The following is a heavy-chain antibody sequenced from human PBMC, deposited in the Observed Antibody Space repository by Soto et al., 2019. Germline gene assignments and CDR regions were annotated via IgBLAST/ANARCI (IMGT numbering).Heavy chain of an antibody. CDR3: ANCDDSRFGSRCY. V-gene: IGHV3-48*03. CDR1: GFTFSSYE. CDR2: ISGSGYTSDVGPTI. Sequence: GGSLRLSCAASGFTFSSYEMIWVRQAPGKGLEWVSYISGSGYTSDVGPTIYYADSVKGRFTISRDNAKNSLYLQMNSLRAEDTAVYYCANCDDSRFGSRCYWGQGTLVTVSS. D-gene: IGHD3-22*01. J-gene: IGHJ4*02.